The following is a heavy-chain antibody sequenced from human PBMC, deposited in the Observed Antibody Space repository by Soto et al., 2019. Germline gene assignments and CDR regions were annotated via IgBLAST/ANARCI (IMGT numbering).Heavy chain of an antibody. V-gene: IGHV3-23*01. CDR2: ISGSGDNT. CDR3: ARGGYYYDSTYYFDF. Sequence: GGSLRLSCAASEFTFSSYAMSWVRQAPGKGLEWVSVISGSGDNTYYADSVKGRFIISRDNSKNTLHLQVNRLRAEDTAIYFCARGGYYYDSTYYFDFWGQGTLVTVSS. D-gene: IGHD3-22*01. CDR1: EFTFSSYA. J-gene: IGHJ4*02.